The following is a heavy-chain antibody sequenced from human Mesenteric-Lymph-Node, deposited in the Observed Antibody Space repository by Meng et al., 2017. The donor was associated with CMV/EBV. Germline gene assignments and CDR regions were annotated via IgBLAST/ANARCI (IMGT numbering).Heavy chain of an antibody. CDR2: IYYSGTT. V-gene: IGHV4-31*02. Sequence: GGAISNGGYYWNWIRQHPRRGLEWIGYIYYSGTTYYNPSLQSRATLSVDTPKNQFSLRLNSVTAADTAVYYCARSRGYSGYDRHFDYWGQGTLVTVSS. J-gene: IGHJ4*02. D-gene: IGHD5-12*01. CDR1: GGAISNGGYY. CDR3: ARSRGYSGYDRHFDY.